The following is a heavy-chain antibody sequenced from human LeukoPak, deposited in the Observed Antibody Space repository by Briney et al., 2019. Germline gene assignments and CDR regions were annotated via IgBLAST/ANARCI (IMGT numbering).Heavy chain of an antibody. CDR2: IKSDGST. CDR1: GFIFSNYW. J-gene: IGHJ1*01. Sequence: GGSLTLSCAASGFIFSNYWMHWVRQAPGKGLVWVSRIKSDGSTNYADSVKGRFTISRDNAKNTLSLQMNSLRAEDTGVYYCARAPSEIGGYYPEYFRHWGQGTLVTVSS. V-gene: IGHV3-74*01. CDR3: ARAPSEIGGYYPEYFRH. D-gene: IGHD3-22*01.